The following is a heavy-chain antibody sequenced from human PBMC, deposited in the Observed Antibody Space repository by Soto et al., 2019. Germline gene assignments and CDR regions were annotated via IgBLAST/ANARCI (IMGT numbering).Heavy chain of an antibody. CDR2: INPMGGST. J-gene: IGHJ5*02. CDR3: ARDLAAGDL. D-gene: IGHD6-13*01. CDR1: GYTFINYY. V-gene: IGHV1-46*01. Sequence: QEQLVQSGAEVKEPGASVKVSCKASGYTFINYYIHWVRQAPGQGLEWMAIINPMGGSTNYAQEFQGRVTLTSDTSTSTVYMELGSLRFEDTALFYCARDLAAGDLWGQGTLVTVSS.